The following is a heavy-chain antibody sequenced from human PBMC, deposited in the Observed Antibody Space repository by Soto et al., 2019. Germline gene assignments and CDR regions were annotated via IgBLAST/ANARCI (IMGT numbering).Heavy chain of an antibody. V-gene: IGHV5-51*01. CDR3: ARSVVVTAMADY. CDR1: GYSFTSYW. D-gene: IGHD2-21*02. Sequence: GESMKIFCKGSGYSFTSYWIGWVRQMPGEGLEWMGIIYPGDSDTRYSPSFQGQVTISADKSISTAYLQWSSLKVSDTAMYYCARSVVVTAMADYWGQGTLVTVSS. J-gene: IGHJ4*02. CDR2: IYPGDSDT.